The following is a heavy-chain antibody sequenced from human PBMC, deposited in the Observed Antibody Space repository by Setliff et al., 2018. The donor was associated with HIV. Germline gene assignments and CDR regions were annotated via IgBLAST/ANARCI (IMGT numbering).Heavy chain of an antibody. J-gene: IGHJ4*02. V-gene: IGHV4-4*07. CDR2: IYTRGNT. CDR1: GASITSHN. D-gene: IGHD2-21*02. CDR3: ATATAYGQFDF. Sequence: SETLSLTCSVSGASITSHNWSWIRQAAGKGLEWIGRIYTRGNTNYNPSLRSRVTMSVDTSKNQFSLKVTSVTAADTAVYYCATATAYGQFDFWGQGTLVTVSS.